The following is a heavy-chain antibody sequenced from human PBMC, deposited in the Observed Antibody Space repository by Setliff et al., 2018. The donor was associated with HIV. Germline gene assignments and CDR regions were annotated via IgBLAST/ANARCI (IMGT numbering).Heavy chain of an antibody. CDR2: FYYSGST. Sequence: ETLSLTCAVSGGSISSSNYYWVWIRQPPGKELEWIGSFYYSGSTYYNPSLKSRVTISLDTSKNQFSLKVGSVTAADTAVYYCAAKKSGDYPFNWGQGTLVTVSS. D-gene: IGHD4-17*01. CDR3: AAKKSGDYPFN. V-gene: IGHV4-39*07. J-gene: IGHJ4*02. CDR1: GGSISSSNYY.